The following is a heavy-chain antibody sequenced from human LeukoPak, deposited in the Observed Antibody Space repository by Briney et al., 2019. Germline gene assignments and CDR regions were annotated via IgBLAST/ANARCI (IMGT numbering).Heavy chain of an antibody. CDR3: ARDLGYCSSTSCYGDSDWFDP. J-gene: IGHJ5*02. CDR2: IIPILSPA. V-gene: IGHV1-69*13. CDR1: GGTFSSYA. D-gene: IGHD2-2*01. Sequence: SVKVSCKASGGTFSSYAISWVRQAPGQGLEWVGGIIPILSPANYAQKFQGRVTITADESTSTAYMELSSLRSEDTAVYYCARDLGYCSSTSCYGDSDWFDPWGQGTLVTVSS.